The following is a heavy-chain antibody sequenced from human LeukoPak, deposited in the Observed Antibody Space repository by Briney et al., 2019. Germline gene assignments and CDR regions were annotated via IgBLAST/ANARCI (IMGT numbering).Heavy chain of an antibody. D-gene: IGHD2/OR15-2a*01. Sequence: GGSLRLSCAASGFTFSSYSMNWVRQAPGKGLEWVSTISGSGGSTYYADSVKGRLTISRDNSKNTLYLQMNSLRAEDTAVYYCAASNKGHYYYGMDVWGQGTTVTVSS. CDR1: GFTFSSYS. V-gene: IGHV3-23*01. CDR3: AASNKGHYYYGMDV. J-gene: IGHJ6*02. CDR2: ISGSGGST.